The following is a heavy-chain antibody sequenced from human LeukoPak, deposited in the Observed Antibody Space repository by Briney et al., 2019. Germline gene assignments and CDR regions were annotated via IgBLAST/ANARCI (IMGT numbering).Heavy chain of an antibody. D-gene: IGHD6-13*01. J-gene: IGHJ4*02. CDR2: IIPFLDIT. Sequence: GASVKVSCKASGGTFSSSAINWVRQAPGQGLEWMGRIIPFLDITNFAQKFQGRVTLTADKSTDTTYMELSSLRSEDTAVYYCARVSDSSRWYFDFWGQGTLVTVSS. V-gene: IGHV1-69*04. CDR1: GGTFSSSA. CDR3: ARVSDSSRWYFDF.